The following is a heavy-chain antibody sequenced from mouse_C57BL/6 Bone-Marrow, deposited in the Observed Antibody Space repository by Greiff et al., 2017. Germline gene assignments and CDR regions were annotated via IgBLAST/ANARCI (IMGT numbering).Heavy chain of an antibody. CDR1: GYTFTSYW. J-gene: IGHJ2*01. V-gene: IGHV1-64*01. CDR3: AKFYDGNSYYFDY. Sequence: VQLQQPGAELVKPGASVKLSCKASGYTFTSYWMHWVKQRPGQGLEWIGMIHPNSGSTNYNEKFKSKATLTVDKSSSTAYMQLSSLTSEDSAVYYCAKFYDGNSYYFDYWGQGTTLTVSS. CDR2: IHPNSGST. D-gene: IGHD2-1*01.